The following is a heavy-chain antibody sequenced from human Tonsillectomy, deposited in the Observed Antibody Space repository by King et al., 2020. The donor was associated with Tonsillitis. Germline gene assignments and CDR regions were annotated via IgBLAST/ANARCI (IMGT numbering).Heavy chain of an antibody. CDR1: GGSFSGYY. CDR2: INHSGST. CDR3: ARSGRYCSGGRYNSLTDF. V-gene: IGHV4-34*01. J-gene: IGHJ4*02. Sequence: VQLQQWGAGLLKPSETLSLTCAVYGGSFSGYYWTWIRRSPGKGLEWIGEINHSGSTHYNPSLKSRVTISVDTSKNQLSLKLTSVTAAETAVYYCARSGRYCSGGRYNSLTDFWGQGTLVTVSS. D-gene: IGHD2-15*01.